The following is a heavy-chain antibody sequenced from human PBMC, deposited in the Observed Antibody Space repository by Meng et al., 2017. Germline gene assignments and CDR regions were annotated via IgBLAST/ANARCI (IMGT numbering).Heavy chain of an antibody. CDR3: ARAYDSSGYYPTVGIY. J-gene: IGHJ4*02. V-gene: IGHV7-4-1*02. D-gene: IGHD3-22*01. Sequence: QVQLWQSGSVLKQPRASVKVSCKASGYTFTSYAMNWVRQAPGQGLEWMGWINTNTGNPTYAQGFTGRFVFSLDTSVSTAYLQISSLKAEDTAVYYCARAYDSSGYYPTVGIYWGQGTLVTVSS. CDR2: INTNTGNP. CDR1: GYTFTSYA.